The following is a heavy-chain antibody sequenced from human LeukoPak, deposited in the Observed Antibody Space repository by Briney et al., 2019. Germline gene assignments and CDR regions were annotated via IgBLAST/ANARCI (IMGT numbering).Heavy chain of an antibody. J-gene: IGHJ3*02. V-gene: IGHV4-34*01. CDR1: GGSFSGYY. CDR3: ARGSGSYNRAFDI. CDR2: INHSGST. Sequence: SETLSLTCAVYGGSFSGYYWSWIRQPPGKGLEWIGEINHSGSTNYNPSLKSRVTISVDTSKNQFSPKLSSVTAADTAVYYCARGSGSYNRAFDIWGQGTMVTVSS. D-gene: IGHD1-26*01.